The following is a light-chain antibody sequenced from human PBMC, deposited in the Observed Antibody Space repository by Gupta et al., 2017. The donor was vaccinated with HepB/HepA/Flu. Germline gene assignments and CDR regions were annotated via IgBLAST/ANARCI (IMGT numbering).Light chain of an antibody. Sequence: DIVMTQSPDSLAVSLGERATIDCKSSQNLLYSSNNKNYLAWYQQKPGQPPRLLIYWASTRESGVPDRFRGSGSGTDFTLTISSLQAEDVAVYYCQQYYSSLWTSGRGTKVEIK. CDR1: QNLLYSSNNKNY. CDR3: QQYYSSLWT. V-gene: IGKV4-1*01. J-gene: IGKJ1*01. CDR2: WAS.